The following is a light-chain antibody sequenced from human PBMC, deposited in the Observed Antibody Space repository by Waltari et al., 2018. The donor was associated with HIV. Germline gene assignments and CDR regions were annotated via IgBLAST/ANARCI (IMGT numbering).Light chain of an antibody. J-gene: IGKJ5*01. CDR3: QQRTDWPPIT. V-gene: IGKV3-11*01. CDR1: QSVGNF. Sequence: ENVLTQFPATLSLSPGERDTLSCRASQSVGNFLVWYQQKPGQAPRLLIYEASNRAAGIPARFSGSGSGTDFTLTISRLEPEDFGIYYCQQRTDWPPITFGQGTRLEIK. CDR2: EAS.